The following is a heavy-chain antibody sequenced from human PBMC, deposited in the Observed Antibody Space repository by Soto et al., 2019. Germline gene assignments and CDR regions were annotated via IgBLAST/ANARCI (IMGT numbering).Heavy chain of an antibody. D-gene: IGHD3-9*01. CDR3: ARDQSYDILTGYSDY. CDR2: INAGNGNT. J-gene: IGHJ4*02. V-gene: IGHV1-3*01. Sequence: GASVKVSCKASGYTFTTYAMHWVRQAPGQRLEWMGWINAGNGNTKYSQKFQGRVTITRDTSASTAYMELRSLRSDDTAVYYCARDQSYDILTGYSDYWGQGTLVTVSS. CDR1: GYTFTTYA.